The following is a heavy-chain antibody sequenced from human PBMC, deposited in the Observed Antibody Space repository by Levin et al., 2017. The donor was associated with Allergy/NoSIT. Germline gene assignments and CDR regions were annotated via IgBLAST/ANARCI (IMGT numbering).Heavy chain of an antibody. CDR2: INPSSGGT. D-gene: IGHD4-23*01. J-gene: IGHJ6*02. Sequence: GESLKISCKASEYTFTAYYMHWVRQAPGQGLEWMGWINPSSGGTNYARNFQGRVTLTRDTSISTAYMELSRLTSDDTAVYYCARDRGTVACGLSYGMDFWGQGTTVTVSS. CDR1: EYTFTAYY. V-gene: IGHV1-2*02. CDR3: ARDRGTVACGLSYGMDF.